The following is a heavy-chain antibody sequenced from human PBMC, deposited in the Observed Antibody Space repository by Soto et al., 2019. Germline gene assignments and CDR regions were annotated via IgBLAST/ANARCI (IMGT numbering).Heavy chain of an antibody. D-gene: IGHD3-3*01. V-gene: IGHV4-61*01. CDR3: ARSSPIFGVVIESQTCDY. Sequence: SETLSLTCTVSGGSVSSGSYYWSWIRQPPGKGLEWIGYIYYSGSTNYNPSLKSRVTISVDTSKNQFSLKLSSVTAADTAVYYYARSSPIFGVVIESQTCDYWGQGTLVTVSS. CDR2: IYYSGST. J-gene: IGHJ4*02. CDR1: GGSVSSGSYY.